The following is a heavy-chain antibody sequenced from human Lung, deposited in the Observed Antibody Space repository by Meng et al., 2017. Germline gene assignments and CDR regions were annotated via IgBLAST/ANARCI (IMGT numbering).Heavy chain of an antibody. D-gene: IGHD3-22*01. Sequence: GQLTGSGPGLLKPSQTPSLTGTGSGGSISSGGYYWSWLRQNPGKGLEWIGYIYYSGSTYYNPSLKSRVTISVDTSKNQFSLKLSSVTAADTAVYYCARETEYYDSSGYSVESYYFNYWGQGTLVTVSS. CDR1: GGSISSGGYY. CDR3: ARETEYYDSSGYSVESYYFNY. CDR2: IYYSGST. J-gene: IGHJ4*02. V-gene: IGHV4-31*03.